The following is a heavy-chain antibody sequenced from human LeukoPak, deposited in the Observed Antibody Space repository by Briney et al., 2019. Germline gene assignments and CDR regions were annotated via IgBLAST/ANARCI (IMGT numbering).Heavy chain of an antibody. V-gene: IGHV3-21*01. CDR2: ISSSSTYI. CDR1: GFSFSTYY. J-gene: IGHJ4*02. CDR3: ARNSVTTGYYFDY. D-gene: IGHD4-17*01. Sequence: PGGSLRLSCAASGFSFSTYYVNWVRQAPGKGLEWVSCISSSSTYIYYSDSVKGRFTISRDDSKNTLYLQMNSLRADDTAVYYCARNSVTTGYYFDYWGQGTLVTVSS.